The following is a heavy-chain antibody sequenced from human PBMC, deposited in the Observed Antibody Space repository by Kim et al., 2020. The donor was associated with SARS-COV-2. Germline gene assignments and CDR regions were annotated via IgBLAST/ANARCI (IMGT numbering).Heavy chain of an antibody. J-gene: IGHJ4*02. V-gene: IGHV3-7*01. D-gene: IGHD5-18*01. CDR2: IKGDGSEK. Sequence: GGSLRLSCAASGFTFSSYWMSWVRQAPGKGLEWVADIKGDGSEKDYVDSVKGRFTISRDNAKNSLYLQMNSLRAEDTAVYYCARDLGYCYGYVLYWGQGTLVTVSS. CDR1: GFTFSSYW. CDR3: ARDLGYCYGYVLY.